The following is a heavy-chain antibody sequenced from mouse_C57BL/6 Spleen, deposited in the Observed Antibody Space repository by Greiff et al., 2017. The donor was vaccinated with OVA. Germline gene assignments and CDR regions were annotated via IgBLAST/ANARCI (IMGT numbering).Heavy chain of an antibody. CDR2: INPNNGGT. Sequence: EVKLQQSGPELVKPGASVKISCKASGYTFTDYYMNWVKQSHGKSLEWIGDINPNNGGTSYNQKFKGKATLTVDKSSSTAYMELRSLTSEDSAVYYCARGGSDVWGTGTTVTVSS. V-gene: IGHV1-26*01. CDR1: GYTFTDYY. CDR3: ARGGSDV. J-gene: IGHJ1*03.